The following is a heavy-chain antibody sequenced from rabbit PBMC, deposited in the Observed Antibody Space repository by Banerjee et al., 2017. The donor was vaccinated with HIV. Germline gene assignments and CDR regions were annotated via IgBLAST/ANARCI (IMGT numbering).Heavy chain of an antibody. CDR1: GFSFSNKYV. Sequence: QEQLEESGGDLVKPEGSLTLTCTASGFSFSNKYVMCWVRQAPGKGLEWIACIYAGGSAFTAYASWAKGRFTISKTSSTTVTLQMTSLTAADTATYLCARDLAGVIGWNFNLWGPGTLVTVS. CDR3: ARDLAGVIGWNFNL. CDR2: IYAGGSAFT. D-gene: IGHD4-1*01. V-gene: IGHV1S45*01. J-gene: IGHJ4*01.